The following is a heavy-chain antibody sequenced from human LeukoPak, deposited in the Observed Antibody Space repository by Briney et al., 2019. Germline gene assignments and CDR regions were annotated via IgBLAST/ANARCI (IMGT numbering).Heavy chain of an antibody. D-gene: IGHD3-10*01. V-gene: IGHV4-4*07. CDR3: ARGFIKAYYYYYMDV. Sequence: PSETLSLTCTVSGGSISSYYWSWIRQPAGKGLEWIGRIYTSGSTNYNPSLKSRVTISVDTSKNQFSLKLSSVTAADTAVYYCARGFIKAYYYYYMDVWGKGTTVTVSS. J-gene: IGHJ6*03. CDR1: GGSISSYY. CDR2: IYTSGST.